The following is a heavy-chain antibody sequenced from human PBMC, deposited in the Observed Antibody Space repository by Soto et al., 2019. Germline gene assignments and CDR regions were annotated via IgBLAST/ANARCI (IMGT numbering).Heavy chain of an antibody. V-gene: IGHV4-59*01. Sequence: SETLSLTCTVSGGSISSYYWSWIRQPPGKGLEWIGYIYYSGSTNYNPSLKSRVTISVDTSKNQFSLKLSPVTAADTAVYYCARVGAAAVLNYGMDVWGQGTTVTV. D-gene: IGHD6-13*01. CDR3: ARVGAAAVLNYGMDV. CDR2: IYYSGST. J-gene: IGHJ6*02. CDR1: GGSISSYY.